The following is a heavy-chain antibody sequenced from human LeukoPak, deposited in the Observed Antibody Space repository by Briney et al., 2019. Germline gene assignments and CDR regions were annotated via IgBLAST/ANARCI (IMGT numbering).Heavy chain of an antibody. J-gene: IGHJ6*03. V-gene: IGHV3-48*04. D-gene: IGHD5-18*01. Sequence: GGSLRLSCAASGFTFSSYSMNWVRQAPGKGLEWASYISSSSSTIYYADSVKGRFTISRDNAKNSLYLQMNSLRAEDAAVYYCAKRDSYPDLYYYYMDVWGKGTTVTVSS. CDR3: AKRDSYPDLYYYYMDV. CDR2: ISSSSSTI. CDR1: GFTFSSYS.